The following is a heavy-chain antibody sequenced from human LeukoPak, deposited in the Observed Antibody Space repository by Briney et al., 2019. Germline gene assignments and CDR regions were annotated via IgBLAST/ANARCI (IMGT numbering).Heavy chain of an antibody. CDR3: ASAAQTLGYCSGGSSYSSRPFDY. D-gene: IGHD2-15*01. CDR2: IYYSGST. Sequence: SETLSLTCTVSGGSISSISYYWGWIRQPPGKGLEWSGSIYYSGSTYYNPSLKSRVTISVDTSKNQFSLKLSSVTAADTAVYYCASAAQTLGYCSGGSSYSSRPFDYWGQGTLVTVSS. J-gene: IGHJ4*02. CDR1: GGSISSISYY. V-gene: IGHV4-39*01.